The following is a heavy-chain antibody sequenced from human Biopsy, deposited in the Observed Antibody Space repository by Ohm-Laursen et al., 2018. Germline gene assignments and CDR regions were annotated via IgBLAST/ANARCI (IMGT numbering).Heavy chain of an antibody. CDR1: GWSISGYY. D-gene: IGHD6-19*01. CDR3: ARSGQWARYYFDY. Sequence: SETLSLTCAVSGWSISGYYWSWIRQPPGKGLEWIGEINHRGYTDYNASLKGRVSISVDTSKNQLSLNLTSVTAADTAVFYCARSGQWARYYFDYWGHGTLVTVSP. CDR2: INHRGYT. J-gene: IGHJ4*01. V-gene: IGHV4-34*01.